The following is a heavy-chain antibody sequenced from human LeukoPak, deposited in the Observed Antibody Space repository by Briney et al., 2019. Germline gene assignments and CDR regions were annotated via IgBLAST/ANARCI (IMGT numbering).Heavy chain of an antibody. CDR1: GFTFSSYE. CDR3: ARGFGYGDYVRAFDI. V-gene: IGHV3-48*03. J-gene: IGHJ3*02. D-gene: IGHD4-17*01. Sequence: GGSLRLSCAASGFTFSSYEMNWVRQAPGKGLEWVSYISSSGTTIYYADSVKGRFTTSRDNPKNPLYLKMSSLRAEDTAVYYCARGFGYGDYVRAFDIWGLGTMVTVSS. CDR2: ISSSGTTI.